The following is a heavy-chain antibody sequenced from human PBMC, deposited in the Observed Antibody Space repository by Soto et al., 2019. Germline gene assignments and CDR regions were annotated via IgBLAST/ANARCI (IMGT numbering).Heavy chain of an antibody. CDR2: INHSGST. D-gene: IGHD6-13*01. J-gene: IGHJ6*02. V-gene: IGHV4-34*01. CDR3: ARASIAAAGTYYYYYYGMDV. CDR1: GGSFSGYY. Sequence: PSETLSLTCAVYGGSFSGYYWSWIRQPPGKGLEWIGEINHSGSTNYNPSLKSRVAISVDTSKNQFSLKLSSVTAADTAVYYCARASIAAAGTYYYYYYGMDVWGQGTAVTVSS.